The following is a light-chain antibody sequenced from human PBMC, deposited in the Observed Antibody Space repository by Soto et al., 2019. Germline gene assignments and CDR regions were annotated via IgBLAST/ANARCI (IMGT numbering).Light chain of an antibody. V-gene: IGKV1-5*01. CDR3: QQYNSYSWT. CDR1: QGLSSD. CDR2: DAS. Sequence: DIQMTQSPSTLSASVGDTVTITCRASQGLSSDLAWYQQKPGKVPKLLIYDASTLQSGVPSRFSGSGSGTEFTLTISSLQPDDFATYYCQQYNSYSWTFGQGTKVDI. J-gene: IGKJ1*01.